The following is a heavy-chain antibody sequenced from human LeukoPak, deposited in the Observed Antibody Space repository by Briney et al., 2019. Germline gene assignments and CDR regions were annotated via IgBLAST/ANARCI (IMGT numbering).Heavy chain of an antibody. CDR3: ARSSYSSSSSV. V-gene: IGHV3-7*03. CDR2: INSDGSEG. CDR1: GFTSSGFW. D-gene: IGHD6-6*01. J-gene: IGHJ3*01. Sequence: GGSLRLSCAVSGFTSSGFWMSWSRQAPGKGLERVASINSDGSEGYYADVVKGRFTISRDNAKNSLYLQINSLRAEDTAVYYCARSSYSSSSSVWGQGTMVTVSS.